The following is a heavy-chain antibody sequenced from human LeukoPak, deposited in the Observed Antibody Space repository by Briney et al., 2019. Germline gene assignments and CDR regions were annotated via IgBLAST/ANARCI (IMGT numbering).Heavy chain of an antibody. CDR3: ARLTSGHFDY. CDR1: GGSISRSSYY. J-gene: IGHJ4*02. Sequence: SETLSLTCTVSGGSISRSSYYWGWIRQPPWKGLEWIATIYYSGSTYYNPSPKSRVTISADTSKNQFSLKLSSVTAADTAVYYCARLTSGHFDYWGQGTLVTVSS. CDR2: IYYSGST. D-gene: IGHD3-10*01. V-gene: IGHV4-39*01.